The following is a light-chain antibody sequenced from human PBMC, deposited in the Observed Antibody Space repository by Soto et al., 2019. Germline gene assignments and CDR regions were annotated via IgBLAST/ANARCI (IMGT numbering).Light chain of an antibody. V-gene: IGKV1-17*01. Sequence: DIQGTQSPSSLSASVGDRVTITCRASQGISSDLAWYQQKPGKAPKRLIYAASNLQSGVPSRFSGSGSGTDFTLTISSLQPEDFATYYCQQSYNSPPITFGQGTRLEIK. J-gene: IGKJ5*01. CDR2: AAS. CDR3: QQSYNSPPIT. CDR1: QGISSD.